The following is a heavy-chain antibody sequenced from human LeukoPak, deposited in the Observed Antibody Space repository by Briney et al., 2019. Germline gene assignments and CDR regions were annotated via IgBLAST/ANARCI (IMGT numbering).Heavy chain of an antibody. CDR1: GGSISSYY. J-gene: IGHJ3*02. CDR3: ARDLITVTKGFDI. D-gene: IGHD4-17*01. V-gene: IGHV4-4*09. Sequence: PSETLSLTCTVSGGSISSYYWSWIRQPPGKGLEWIGYIHTSGSTNYNPSLKSRVTISIDTSKNQFSLKLRSVTAADTAVYYCARDLITVTKGFDIWGQGTMVSVSS. CDR2: IHTSGST.